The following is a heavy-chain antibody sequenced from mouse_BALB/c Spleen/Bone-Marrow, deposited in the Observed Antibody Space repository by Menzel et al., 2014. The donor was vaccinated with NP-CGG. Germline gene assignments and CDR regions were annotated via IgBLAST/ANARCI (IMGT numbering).Heavy chain of an antibody. Sequence: DVQVVESGGGLVQPGGSRKLSCAAAGFTFSSFGMHWVRQAPEKGLEWVAYISSGSSTIYYADTVKGRFTISRDNPKNTLFLQMTSLRSEDTAMYYCARYGNYFYAMDYWGQGTPVTVSS. V-gene: IGHV5-17*02. CDR3: ARYGNYFYAMDY. CDR1: GFTFSSFG. CDR2: ISSGSSTI. D-gene: IGHD2-1*01. J-gene: IGHJ4*01.